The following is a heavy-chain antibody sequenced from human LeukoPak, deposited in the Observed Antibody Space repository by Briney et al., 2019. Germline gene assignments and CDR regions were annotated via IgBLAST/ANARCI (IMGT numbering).Heavy chain of an antibody. D-gene: IGHD6-19*01. V-gene: IGHV1-2*04. J-gene: IGHJ4*02. Sequence: GASVKVSCKASGYTFTGYYMHWVRQAPGQGLEWMGRINPNSGGTNYAQKFQGWVTMTRDTSISTAYMELSRLRSDDTAVYYCARGPAVAGTEIDYWGQGTLVTVSS. CDR1: GYTFTGYY. CDR3: ARGPAVAGTEIDY. CDR2: INPNSGGT.